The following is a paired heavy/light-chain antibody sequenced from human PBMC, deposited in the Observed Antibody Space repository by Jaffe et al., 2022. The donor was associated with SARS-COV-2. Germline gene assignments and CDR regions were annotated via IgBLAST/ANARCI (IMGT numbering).Light chain of an antibody. Sequence: EILMTQSPATLSVSPGERATLSCRANETVGSTVVWYQQKPGQAPRLLIYGATNRAAGVPTRFGGSGSGTEFTLTISSLQSEDFAVYYCQQYSKWPRTFGPGTKVDIK. J-gene: IGKJ3*01. CDR2: GAT. CDR3: QQYSKWPRT. V-gene: IGKV3-15*01. CDR1: ETVGST.
Heavy chain of an antibody. J-gene: IGHJ6*03. D-gene: IGHD2-15*01. Sequence: EVQLVESGGGLAQPGRSLTLSCAASGFRFDDYAMHWVRQVPGKGLEWVAGINWNSGSIGYADSVKGRFTISRDNAKNSLYLQMNSLRVEDTASYYCAKEGLVVVPGHYFYYFDVWGKGTTVTVSS. CDR3: AKEGLVVVPGHYFYYFDV. CDR1: GFRFDDYA. V-gene: IGHV3-9*01. CDR2: INWNSGSI.